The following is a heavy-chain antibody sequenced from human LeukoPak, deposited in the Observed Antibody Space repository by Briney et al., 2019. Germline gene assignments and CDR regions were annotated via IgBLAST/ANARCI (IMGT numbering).Heavy chain of an antibody. CDR3: ARGPSSSWPLDY. Sequence: PSETLSLTCAVYGGSFSGYYWSWIRQPPGKGLEWIGEINHSGSTNYNPSLKSRVTISVDTSKNQFSLKLSSVTAADTAVYYCARGPSSSWPLDYWGQGTLVTVSS. V-gene: IGHV4-34*01. CDR1: GGSFSGYY. J-gene: IGHJ4*02. CDR2: INHSGST. D-gene: IGHD6-13*01.